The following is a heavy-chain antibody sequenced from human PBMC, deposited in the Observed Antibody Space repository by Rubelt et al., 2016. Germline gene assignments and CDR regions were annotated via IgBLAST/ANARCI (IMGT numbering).Heavy chain of an antibody. Sequence: QVQLVQSGAEVKKPGASVKVSCKASGYTFTNYGMHWVRQAPGQRLEWMGWIDAGNGATKYSQKLKDRVSITRDASANTAYMERSSLRSEDTAVYYCARANHGDYEDYWGQGTLVTVSS. J-gene: IGHJ4*02. V-gene: IGHV1-3*01. CDR3: ARANHGDYEDY. CDR2: IDAGNGAT. CDR1: GYTFTNYG. D-gene: IGHD4-17*01.